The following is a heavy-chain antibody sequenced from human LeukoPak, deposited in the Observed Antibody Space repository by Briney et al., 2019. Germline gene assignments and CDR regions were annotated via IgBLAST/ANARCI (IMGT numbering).Heavy chain of an antibody. Sequence: ASVKVSCKASGYSFTNYAMNWVRQAPGQGLEWMGIINPSGGSTSYAQKFQGRVTMTRDMSTSTDYMELSSLRSEETAVYYCARDNSVEDTAWWFDPWGQGTLVTVSS. CDR3: ARDNSVEDTAWWFDP. J-gene: IGHJ5*02. CDR2: INPSGGST. V-gene: IGHV1-46*01. CDR1: GYSFTNYA. D-gene: IGHD4-23*01.